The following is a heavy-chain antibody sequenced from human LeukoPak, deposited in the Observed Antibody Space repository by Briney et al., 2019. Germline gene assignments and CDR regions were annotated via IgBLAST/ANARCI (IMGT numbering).Heavy chain of an antibody. CDR3: ARDESGDNDAFDI. D-gene: IGHD1-1*01. V-gene: IGHV3-21*01. CDR2: ISGSSNHI. J-gene: IGHJ3*02. Sequence: GGSLRLSCAASGFTFSDYTMNWVRLAPGKGPEWVSSISGSSNHIYYADSVKGRFTISRGNAKNSLYLQMNSLRVEDTAVYYCARDESGDNDAFDIWGQGTMVTVSS. CDR1: GFTFSDYT.